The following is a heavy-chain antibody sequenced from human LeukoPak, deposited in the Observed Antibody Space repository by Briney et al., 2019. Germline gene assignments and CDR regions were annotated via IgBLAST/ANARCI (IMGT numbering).Heavy chain of an antibody. CDR3: AKDIEPPGLFLDS. CDR1: GFTFSGYW. CDR2: IKYDASEK. Sequence: GGSLRLSCAASGFTFSGYWMTWVHQTPGKGLEWVADIKYDASEKDYLDSVKGRFTISSDNAKNSLYLQMNSLRAEDTAVYYCAKDIEPPGLFLDSWGRGTLVTVTS. D-gene: IGHD1-14*01. J-gene: IGHJ4*02. V-gene: IGHV3-7*04.